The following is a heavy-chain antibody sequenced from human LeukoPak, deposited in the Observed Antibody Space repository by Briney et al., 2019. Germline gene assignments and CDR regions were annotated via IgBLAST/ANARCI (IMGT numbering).Heavy chain of an antibody. CDR3: ARVGGSGWFLQYFQH. CDR2: IKQEGSEK. J-gene: IGHJ1*01. V-gene: IGHV3-7*01. D-gene: IGHD6-19*01. Sequence: GGSLRLSCAASGFTFSSYWMSWVRQAPGKGLEWVGNIKQEGSEKFHVDSVEGRFTKSQHNAKNSLYLQMNSPRAEDTAVYYRARVGGSGWFLQYFQHWRQGTVV. CDR1: GFTFSSYW.